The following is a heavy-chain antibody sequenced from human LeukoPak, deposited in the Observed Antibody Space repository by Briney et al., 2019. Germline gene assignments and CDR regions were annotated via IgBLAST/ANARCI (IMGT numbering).Heavy chain of an antibody. J-gene: IGHJ4*02. CDR2: INHSGST. V-gene: IGHV4-34*01. Sequence: PSETLSLTCAVYGGSFSGYYWSWIRQPPGKGLEWIGEINHSGSTNYNPSLKSRVTVSVDTSKNQFSLKLSSVTAADTAVYYCARIWVDEDFWSGYFDYWGQGTLVTVSS. D-gene: IGHD3-3*01. CDR1: GGSFSGYY. CDR3: ARIWVDEDFWSGYFDY.